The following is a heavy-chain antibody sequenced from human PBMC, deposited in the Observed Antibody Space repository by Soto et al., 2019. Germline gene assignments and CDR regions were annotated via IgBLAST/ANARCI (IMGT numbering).Heavy chain of an antibody. CDR2: INHSGST. CDR3: ARGRQIYIAADGRYYYYGMDV. D-gene: IGHD6-13*01. J-gene: IGHJ6*02. CDR1: GGSFSGYY. V-gene: IGHV4-34*01. Sequence: PSETLSLTCAVYGGSFSGYYWSWIRQPPGKGLEWIGEINHSGSTNYNPSLKSRVTISVDTSKNQFSLKLSSVTAADTAVYYCARGRQIYIAADGRYYYYGMDVWGQGTTVTVYS.